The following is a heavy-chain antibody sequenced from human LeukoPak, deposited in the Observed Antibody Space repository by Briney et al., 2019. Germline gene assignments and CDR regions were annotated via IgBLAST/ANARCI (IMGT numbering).Heavy chain of an antibody. CDR2: ISGSGGST. Sequence: PGGSLRLSCAASGFTFSSYAMSWVRKAPGKGLEWVSAISGSGGSTYYADSVKGRFTISRDNSKNTLYLQMNSLRAEDTAVYYCAKPYDSSGYYYNYWGQGTLVTVSS. D-gene: IGHD3-22*01. CDR3: AKPYDSSGYYYNY. V-gene: IGHV3-23*01. J-gene: IGHJ4*02. CDR1: GFTFSSYA.